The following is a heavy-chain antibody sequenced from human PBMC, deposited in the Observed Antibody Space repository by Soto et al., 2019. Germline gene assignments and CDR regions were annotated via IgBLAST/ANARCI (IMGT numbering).Heavy chain of an antibody. CDR3: ASSRITLFRARNGMDV. D-gene: IGHD3-3*01. Sequence: KPGWSLRLSCAASGFTFSSYSMNWVRQAPGKGLEWVSSISSSSSYIYYADSVKGRFTISRDNAKNSLYLQMNSLRAEDTAVYYSASSRITLFRARNGMDVWGQGPTVTLSS. J-gene: IGHJ6*02. CDR1: GFTFSSYS. V-gene: IGHV3-21*01. CDR2: ISSSSSYI.